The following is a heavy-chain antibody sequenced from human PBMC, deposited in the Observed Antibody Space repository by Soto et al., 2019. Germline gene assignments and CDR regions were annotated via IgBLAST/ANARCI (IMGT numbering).Heavy chain of an antibody. CDR3: ARDPLGTPFGYFKY. Sequence: QAQLQESGPGLVKPSQTLSLNCTVSGGSISSGGYYWSWIRQHLGKGLEWIGNIYYSGSTYYNPSLKSRVTISVDTSKNQFSLKLISVTAADTAVYYCARDPLGTPFGYFKYWGQGTLVNVSS. CDR2: IYYSGST. D-gene: IGHD3-16*01. J-gene: IGHJ4*02. CDR1: GGSISSGGYY. V-gene: IGHV4-31*03.